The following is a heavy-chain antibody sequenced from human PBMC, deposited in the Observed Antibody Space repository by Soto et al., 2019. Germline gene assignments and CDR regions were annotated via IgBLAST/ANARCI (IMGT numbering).Heavy chain of an antibody. V-gene: IGHV5-51*01. CDR3: ARLRRYCSSTSCYVGWFDP. CDR1: GYSFTSYW. J-gene: IGHJ5*02. Sequence: GESLKISCKGSGYSFTSYWIGWVRQMPGKGLEWMGIIYPGDSDTRYSPSFQGQVTISADKSISTAYLQWSSLKASDTAMYYCARLRRYCSSTSCYVGWFDPWGQGTLVTVSS. CDR2: IYPGDSDT. D-gene: IGHD2-2*01.